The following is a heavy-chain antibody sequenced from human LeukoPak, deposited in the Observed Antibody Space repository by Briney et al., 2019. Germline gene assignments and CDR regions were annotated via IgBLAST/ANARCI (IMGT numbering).Heavy chain of an antibody. CDR3: AAGSRLPKSDY. CDR2: ISYDGSNK. J-gene: IGHJ4*02. V-gene: IGHV3-30*03. Sequence: PGRSLRLSCAASGFTFSSYGMHWVRQAPGKGLEWVAVISYDGSNKYYADSVKGRFTISRDNSKNTLYLQMNSLRAEDTAVYYCAAGSRLPKSDYWGQGTLVTVSS. D-gene: IGHD2-15*01. CDR1: GFTFSSYG.